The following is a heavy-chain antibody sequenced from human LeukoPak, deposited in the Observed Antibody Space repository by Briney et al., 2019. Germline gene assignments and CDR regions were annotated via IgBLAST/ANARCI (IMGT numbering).Heavy chain of an antibody. CDR2: ISAYNGNT. D-gene: IGHD2-2*01. CDR3: ARESYCSSTSCLSYYYYGMDV. V-gene: IGHV1-18*01. J-gene: IGHJ6*02. CDR1: GYTFTSYG. Sequence: EASVKVSCKASGYTFTSYGISWVRQAPGQGLEWMGWISAYNGNTNHAQKLQGRVTMTTDTSTSTAYMELRSLRSDDTAVYYCARESYCSSTSCLSYYYYGMDVWGQGTTVTVSS.